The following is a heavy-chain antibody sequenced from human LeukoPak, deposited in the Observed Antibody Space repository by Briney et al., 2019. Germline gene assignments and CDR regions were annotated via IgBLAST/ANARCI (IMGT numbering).Heavy chain of an antibody. V-gene: IGHV3-23*01. CDR1: VFTFDDYA. J-gene: IGHJ5*02. Sequence: GGSLRLSCAASVFTFDDYAMHWVRQAPGKGLEWVSGIGSGGVDTHYADSVKGRFTISRDNSKNTLYLQMNSLRAEDTAVYYCARPTITTAGTRWFDPWGQGTLVTVSS. CDR3: ARPTITTAGTRWFDP. CDR2: IGSGGVDT. D-gene: IGHD6-13*01.